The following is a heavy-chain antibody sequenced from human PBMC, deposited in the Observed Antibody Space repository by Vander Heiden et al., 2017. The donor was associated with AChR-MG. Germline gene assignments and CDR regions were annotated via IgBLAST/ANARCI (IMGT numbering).Heavy chain of an antibody. V-gene: IGHV1-18*04. Sequence: QVQLVQSGAEVKKPGASVKVSCKASGSTFTSYGIRWVGQAPGQGLEWMGWISAYNGNTNDAQKLQGRVTMTTETSTSRAYLELRCLRSDDTAVYYCARWAGGYCSGVSCYHRLFWFDPWGQGTLVTVSS. CDR2: ISAYNGNT. CDR3: ARWAGGYCSGVSCYHRLFWFDP. D-gene: IGHD2-15*01. J-gene: IGHJ5*02. CDR1: GSTFTSYG.